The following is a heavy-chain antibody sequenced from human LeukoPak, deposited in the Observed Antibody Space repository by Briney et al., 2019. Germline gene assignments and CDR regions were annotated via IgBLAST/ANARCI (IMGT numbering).Heavy chain of an antibody. CDR1: GFTFSNYE. D-gene: IGHD3-22*01. Sequence: PGGSLRLSCAASGFTFSNYEMNWVRQAPGKGLEWVSYISGSGSTIYYADSVKGRFTISRDNAKNSLYLQMNSLRAEDTAVYYYARDPRLFASSGYIDYWGQGTLVTVSS. CDR3: ARDPRLFASSGYIDY. J-gene: IGHJ4*02. CDR2: ISGSGSTI. V-gene: IGHV3-48*03.